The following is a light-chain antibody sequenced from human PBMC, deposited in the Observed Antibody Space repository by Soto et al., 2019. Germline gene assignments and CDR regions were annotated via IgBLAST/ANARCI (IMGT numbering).Light chain of an antibody. J-gene: IGLJ1*01. Sequence: QSVLTHPASVSGSPGQSITISCTGTSADIGGFYYVSWYQQFPGKAPKLIIYEVNNRPSGVSDRFSGSKSGHTASLTISGLQAEDESDYYCSSYSASGTIFGTGTKV. V-gene: IGLV2-14*01. CDR1: SADIGGFYY. CDR3: SSYSASGTI. CDR2: EVN.